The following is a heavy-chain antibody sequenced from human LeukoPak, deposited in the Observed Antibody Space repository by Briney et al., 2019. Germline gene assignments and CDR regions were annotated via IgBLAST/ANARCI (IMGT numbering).Heavy chain of an antibody. CDR1: GYTLTELS. CDR2: FDPEDGET. CDR3: ATGLPVVPAAIIDRETDY. V-gene: IGHV1-24*01. D-gene: IGHD2-2*01. J-gene: IGHJ4*02. Sequence: ASVKVSCKVSGYTLTELSMHWVRQAPGKGLEWMGGFDPEDGETIYAQKFQGRVTMTEDTSTDTAYMELSSLRSEDTAVYYCATGLPVVPAAIIDRETDYWGQGTLVTVSS.